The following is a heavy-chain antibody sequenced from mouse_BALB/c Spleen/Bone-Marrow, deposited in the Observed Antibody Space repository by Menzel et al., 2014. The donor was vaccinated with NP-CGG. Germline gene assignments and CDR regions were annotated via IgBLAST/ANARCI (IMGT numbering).Heavy chain of an antibody. V-gene: IGHV3-8*02. CDR1: GDSITSGY. CDR2: ISYSGST. J-gene: IGHJ1*01. D-gene: IGHD1-1*01. Sequence: VQLKESGPSLVKPSQTLSLTCSVTGDSITSGYWNRIRKFPGNKLEYMGYISYSGSTYYNPSLKSRISITRDTSKNQYYLQLNSVTTEDTATYYCARYYYGSSYWYFDVWGAGTTVTVSS. CDR3: ARYYYGSSYWYFDV.